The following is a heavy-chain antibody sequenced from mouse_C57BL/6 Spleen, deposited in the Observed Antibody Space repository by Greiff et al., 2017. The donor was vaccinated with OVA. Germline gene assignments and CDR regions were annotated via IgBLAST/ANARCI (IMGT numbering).Heavy chain of an antibody. Sequence: QVQLQQSGAELIRPGTSVKMSCKASGYTFTNYWIGWAKQRPGHGLEWIGDIYPGGGYTNYNEKFKGKATLTADKSSSTAYMQFSSLTSEDSAIYYCAREGRPYWYFDVWGTGTTVTVSS. CDR3: AREGRPYWYFDV. CDR2: IYPGGGYT. CDR1: GYTFTNYW. J-gene: IGHJ1*03. V-gene: IGHV1-63*01.